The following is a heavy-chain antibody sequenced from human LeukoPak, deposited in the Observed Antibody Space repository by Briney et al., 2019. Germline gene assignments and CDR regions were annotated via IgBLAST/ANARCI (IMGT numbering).Heavy chain of an antibody. CDR1: GGSISSYY. D-gene: IGHD6-13*01. J-gene: IGHJ6*03. Sequence: PSEILSLTCTVSGGSISSYYWSWIRQPPGKGLEWIGYIYTSGSTNYNPSLKSRVTISVDTSKNQFSLKLSSVTAADTAVYYCARGPSSSWYNYYYYYMDVWGKGTTVTVSS. CDR3: ARGPSSSWYNYYYYYMDV. V-gene: IGHV4-4*09. CDR2: IYTSGST.